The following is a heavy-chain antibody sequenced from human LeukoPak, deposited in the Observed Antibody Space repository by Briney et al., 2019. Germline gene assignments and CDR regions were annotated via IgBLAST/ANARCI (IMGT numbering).Heavy chain of an antibody. V-gene: IGHV4-39*01. CDR1: DGSISSSSYY. Sequence: PSETLSLTCTVSDGSISSSSYYWGWIRQPPGKGLEWIGSIYYSGSTYYNPSLKSRVTISVDTSKNQFSLKLSSVTAADTAVYYCARHLLVVVVAADRWFDPWGQGTLVTVSS. J-gene: IGHJ5*02. CDR3: ARHLLVVVVAADRWFDP. CDR2: IYYSGST. D-gene: IGHD2-15*01.